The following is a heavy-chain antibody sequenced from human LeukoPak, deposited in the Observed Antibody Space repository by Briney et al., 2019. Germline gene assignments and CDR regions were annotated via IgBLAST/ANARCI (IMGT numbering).Heavy chain of an antibody. CDR1: GYTFTSYG. J-gene: IGHJ4*02. CDR3: AVNDYNKNFDY. Sequence: ASVKVSCKASGYTFTSYGITWVRQAAGQGPEWMGWISGHNGNTNYAQKLQGRVTMTTDTSTSTAYMELRSLRSDDTAVYYCAVNDYNKNFDYWGQGTLVTVSS. CDR2: ISGHNGNT. D-gene: IGHD4-11*01. V-gene: IGHV1-18*01.